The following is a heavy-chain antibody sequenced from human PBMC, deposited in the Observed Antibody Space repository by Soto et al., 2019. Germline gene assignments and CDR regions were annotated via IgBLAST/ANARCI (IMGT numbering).Heavy chain of an antibody. CDR2: ISSSIDYI. J-gene: IGHJ4*02. V-gene: IGHV3-21*02. D-gene: IGHD4-17*01. CDR3: ARDYGDYRIDY. Sequence: EVQLVESGGGLVRPGASLRLSCAASGFTFSSYGMNWVRQAPGKGLEWVSSISSSIDYIDYADSVKGRFTISRDNAKNSLYLQMNSLRAEDAGVYYCARDYGDYRIDYWGQGTLVTVSS. CDR1: GFTFSSYG.